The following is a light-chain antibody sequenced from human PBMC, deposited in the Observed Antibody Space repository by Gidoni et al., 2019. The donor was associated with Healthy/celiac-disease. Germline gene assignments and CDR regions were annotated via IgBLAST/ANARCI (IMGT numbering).Light chain of an antibody. CDR3: MQARQTPIT. Sequence: IVLTQSPLSLPVTPGEPASISCRYSQSRLHSNGYNYLDWYLQKPGQSPQLLIYLGSNRASGVPDRFSGSGSGTDFTLKISRVEAEDVGVYYCMQARQTPITFGQGTRLEIK. V-gene: IGKV2-28*01. CDR2: LGS. CDR1: QSRLHSNGYNY. J-gene: IGKJ5*01.